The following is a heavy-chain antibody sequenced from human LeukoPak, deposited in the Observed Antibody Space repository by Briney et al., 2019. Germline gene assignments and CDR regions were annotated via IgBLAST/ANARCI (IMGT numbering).Heavy chain of an antibody. Sequence: ASVTVSCKASGYTFTVYYMHWVRQAPGQGVERMGWINPNSGGTNYAQKFQRRVTMTRDTSITTAYMELAGLTSDDTAVYYCARDHSPLTVAAANWFDPWGQGTLVAVSS. J-gene: IGHJ5*02. CDR2: INPNSGGT. D-gene: IGHD6-13*01. V-gene: IGHV1-2*02. CDR1: GYTFTVYY. CDR3: ARDHSPLTVAAANWFDP.